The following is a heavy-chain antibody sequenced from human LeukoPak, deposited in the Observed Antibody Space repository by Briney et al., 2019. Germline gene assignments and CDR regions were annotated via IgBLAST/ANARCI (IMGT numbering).Heavy chain of an antibody. J-gene: IGHJ4*02. CDR2: IDYSGST. D-gene: IGHD3-10*01. V-gene: IGHV4-38-2*02. CDR1: GYSIKSDYF. Sequence: SESLSLTCSVSGYSIKSDYFWAWIRQPAGKGLEGIGNIDYSGSTIYNPALKSRVTVSVDTSKNQFSLNLTSVTAADTAVYYCAREGKLTGYFGCLGFYYWGQGILVTVSS. CDR3: AREGKLTGYFGCLGFYY.